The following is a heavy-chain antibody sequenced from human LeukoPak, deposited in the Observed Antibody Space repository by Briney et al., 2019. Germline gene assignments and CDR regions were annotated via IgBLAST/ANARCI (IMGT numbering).Heavy chain of an antibody. Sequence: GSLRLSCATSGFSFRNYWMSWIRQPPGKGLEWIGEINHSGSTNYNPSLKSRVTISVDTSKNQFSLKLSSVTAADTAVYYCARDGSALGAWGQGTLVTVSS. J-gene: IGHJ5*02. D-gene: IGHD6-25*01. CDR1: GFSFRNYW. V-gene: IGHV4-34*01. CDR3: ARDGSALGA. CDR2: INHSGST.